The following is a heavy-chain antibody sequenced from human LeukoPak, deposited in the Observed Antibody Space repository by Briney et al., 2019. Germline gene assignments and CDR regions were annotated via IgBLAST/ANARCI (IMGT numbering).Heavy chain of an antibody. Sequence: GGSLRFSCAASGFTFSSYGMHWVRQAPGKGLEWVAVISYDGSNKYYADSVKGRFTISRDNSKNTLYLQMNSLRAEDTAVYYCAKNRDSYYYDSSGYSHWGQGTLVTVSS. V-gene: IGHV3-30*18. CDR2: ISYDGSNK. CDR3: AKNRDSYYYDSSGYSH. J-gene: IGHJ4*02. CDR1: GFTFSSYG. D-gene: IGHD3-22*01.